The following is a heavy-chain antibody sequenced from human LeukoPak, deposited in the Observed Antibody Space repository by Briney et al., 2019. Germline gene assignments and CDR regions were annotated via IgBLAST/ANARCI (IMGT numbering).Heavy chain of an antibody. CDR2: TSGSGGNT. Sequence: GGSLRLSCAASGFTFSSYVMSWVRQAPGKGLEWVSATSGSGGNTYYADSVKGRFTSSKDNSKNTLYLQMNSLRAEDTALYYCAKGTVKSGYSDWGQGALATVSS. CDR3: AKGTVKSGYSD. CDR1: GFTFSSYV. J-gene: IGHJ4*02. D-gene: IGHD5-12*01. V-gene: IGHV3-23*01.